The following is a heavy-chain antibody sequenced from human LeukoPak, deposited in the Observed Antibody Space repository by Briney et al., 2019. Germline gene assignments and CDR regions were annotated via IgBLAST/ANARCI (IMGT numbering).Heavy chain of an antibody. CDR3: ARSRGIVVPAAMFDY. D-gene: IGHD2-2*01. CDR2: IWYDGSNK. CDR1: GFTFSSYG. V-gene: IGHV3-33*01. J-gene: IGHJ4*02. Sequence: GGSLRLSCAASGFTFSSYGMHWVRQAPGKGLEWVAVIWYDGSNKYYADSVKGRFTISRDNSKNTLYLQMNSLRAEDTAAYYCARSRGIVVPAAMFDYWGQGTLVTVSS.